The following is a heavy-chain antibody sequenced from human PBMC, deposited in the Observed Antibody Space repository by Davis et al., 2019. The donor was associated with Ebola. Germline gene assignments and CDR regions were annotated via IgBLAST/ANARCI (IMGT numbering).Heavy chain of an antibody. V-gene: IGHV3-33*03. CDR2: IWYDGSNK. J-gene: IGHJ6*02. D-gene: IGHD5-12*01. CDR1: GFTFSSYG. CDR3: TNHLYSGYDPLGMDI. Sequence: PGGSLRLSCAASGFTFSSYGMHWVRQAPGKGLEWVAVIWYDGSNKYYADSVKGRFTISRDNAKNSLYLQMNSLKTEDTAVYYCTNHLYSGYDPLGMDIWGQGTTVTVSS.